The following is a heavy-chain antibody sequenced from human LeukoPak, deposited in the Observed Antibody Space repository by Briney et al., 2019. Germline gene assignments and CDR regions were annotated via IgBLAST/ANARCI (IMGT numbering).Heavy chain of an antibody. V-gene: IGHV4-31*03. CDR2: IYYSGST. D-gene: IGHD5-12*01. J-gene: IGHJ4*02. CDR3: ARSVRGYSGLANY. Sequence: SETLSLTCTVSGGSISSGGYYWSWIRQHPGKGLEWIGYIYYSGSTYYNPSLKSRVTISVDTSKNQFSLKLNSVTAADTAVYYCARSVRGYSGLANYWGQGTPVTVSS. CDR1: GGSISSGGYY.